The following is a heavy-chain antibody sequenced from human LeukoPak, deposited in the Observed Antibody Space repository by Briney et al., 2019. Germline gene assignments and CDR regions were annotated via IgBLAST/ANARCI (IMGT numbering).Heavy chain of an antibody. CDR2: MSSDGRNR. Sequence: GRSLRLSCAASGFTFSDYAMHWVRQAPGRGLEWVTVMSSDGRNRFYGDSVQGRFTISRDNSKNTLYLQMNSLTVEDTAVYYCARGSVASTYSSSFFWGPGTLVTVSS. CDR3: ARGSVASTYSSSFF. J-gene: IGHJ4*02. CDR1: GFTFSDYA. V-gene: IGHV3-30*04. D-gene: IGHD6-13*01.